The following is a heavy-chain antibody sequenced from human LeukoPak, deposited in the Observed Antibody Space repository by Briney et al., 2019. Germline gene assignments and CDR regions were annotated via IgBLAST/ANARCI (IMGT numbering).Heavy chain of an antibody. CDR1: GYTLTELS. CDR3: ATTSAGSSWYYYIDV. Sequence: ASVKVSCKVSGYTLTELSMHWVRQAPGKGLEWMGGFDPEDGETIYAQKFQGRVTMTEDTSTDTAYMELSSLRSEDTAVYYCATTSAGSSWYYYIDVWGKGTTVTVSS. D-gene: IGHD6-6*01. V-gene: IGHV1-24*01. J-gene: IGHJ6*03. CDR2: FDPEDGET.